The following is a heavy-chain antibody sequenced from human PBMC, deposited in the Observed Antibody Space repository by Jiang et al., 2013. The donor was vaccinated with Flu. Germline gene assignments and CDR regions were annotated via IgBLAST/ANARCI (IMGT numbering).Heavy chain of an antibody. CDR2: ISTNTGKS. CDR1: GFNFHNYA. CDR3: ARDLMTTVTE. D-gene: IGHD4-17*01. V-gene: IGHV7-4-1*02. J-gene: IGHJ4*02. Sequence: QSGSELKKPGASVKVSCKASGFNFHNYAMNWVRQAPGQGLEWMGWISTNTGKSTYAQAFTGRFDFSLDTSVTTAYLQISSLKAEDTAVYYCARDLMTTVTEWGQGTLVTVSS.